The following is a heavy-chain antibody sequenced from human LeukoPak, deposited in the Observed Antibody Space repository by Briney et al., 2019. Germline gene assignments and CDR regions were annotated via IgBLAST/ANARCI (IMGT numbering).Heavy chain of an antibody. CDR3: ARVEQQLVRYFDY. Sequence: ASVKVSCKASGYTFTGYYMHWVRQAPGQGLEWMVWINPNSGGTNYAQKFQGRVTMTRDTSISTAYMELSRLRSDDTAVYYCARVEQQLVRYFDYWGQGTLVTVSS. J-gene: IGHJ4*02. CDR1: GYTFTGYY. CDR2: INPNSGGT. V-gene: IGHV1-2*02. D-gene: IGHD6-13*01.